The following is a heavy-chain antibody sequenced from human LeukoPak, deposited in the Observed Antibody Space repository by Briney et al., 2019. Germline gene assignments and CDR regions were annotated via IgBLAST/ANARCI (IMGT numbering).Heavy chain of an antibody. CDR3: VRRGAAGGAGAFDI. J-gene: IGHJ3*02. Sequence: GGSLRLSCAASGFTFSDYDLSWFGQAQGKGLEWFPYISGSGSYLTYEDSVRGRFTISRANARTSLFLKRNSLRAQDTAVYYCVRRGAAGGAGAFDIWGQATIATVSS. D-gene: IGHD3-16*01. CDR2: ISGSGSYL. V-gene: IGHV3-11*06. CDR1: GFTFSDYD.